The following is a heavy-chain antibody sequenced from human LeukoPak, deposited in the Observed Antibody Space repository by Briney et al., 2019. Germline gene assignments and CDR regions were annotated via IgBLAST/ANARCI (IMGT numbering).Heavy chain of an antibody. CDR2: ISAYNGNT. CDR1: GSNFTRYG. CDR3: ARVDGYYPSHWYFDL. J-gene: IGHJ2*01. V-gene: IGHV1-18*01. Sequence: GASVNPSCLASGSNFTRYGISWGRQAPGQGLEWMGWISAYNGNTNYAQKLQGRVTMTTDTSTSTAYMELRSLRSDDTAVYYCARVDGYYPSHWYFDLWGRGALVTVSS. D-gene: IGHD3-22*01.